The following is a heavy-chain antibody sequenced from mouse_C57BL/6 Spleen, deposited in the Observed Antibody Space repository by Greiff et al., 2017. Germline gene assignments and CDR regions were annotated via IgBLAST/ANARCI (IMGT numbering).Heavy chain of an antibody. V-gene: IGHV5-17*01. CDR3: ARPYGNCGAWFAY. D-gene: IGHD2-1*01. CDR2: ISSGSSTI. Sequence: EVKVVESGGGLVKPGGSLKLSCAASGFTFSDYGMHWVRQAPEKGLEWVAYISSGSSTINYADTVKGRFTVSRDNAKNTLFLQMTSLRSEDTAMYYCARPYGNCGAWFAYWGQGTLVTVSA. J-gene: IGHJ3*01. CDR1: GFTFSDYG.